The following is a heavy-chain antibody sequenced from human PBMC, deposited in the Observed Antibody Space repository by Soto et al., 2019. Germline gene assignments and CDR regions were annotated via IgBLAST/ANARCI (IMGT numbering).Heavy chain of an antibody. D-gene: IGHD2-2*01. J-gene: IGHJ4*02. CDR3: ARGPSSLTRFDY. Sequence: GGSLRLSCAASGFTFSSYWMHLVRQAPGKGLVWVSRMNSDGSSTSYADSVKGRFTISRENSKNTLYLQMNSLRAEDTAVYYCARGPSSLTRFDYWGQGTLVTVSS. CDR1: GFTFSSYW. CDR2: MNSDGSST. V-gene: IGHV3-74*01.